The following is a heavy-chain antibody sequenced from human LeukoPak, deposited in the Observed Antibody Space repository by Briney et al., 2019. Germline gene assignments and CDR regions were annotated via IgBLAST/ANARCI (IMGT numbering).Heavy chain of an antibody. CDR3: ARDEADNIDP. V-gene: IGHV4-34*01. D-gene: IGHD2/OR15-2a*01. Sequence: SSETLSLTCAVYGGSFSGYYWSWIRQPPGKGLEWIGEINHSGSTNYSPSLKSRVTISVDTSKNQFSLKLSSVTAADTAVYYCARDEADNIDPWGQGTLVTVSS. J-gene: IGHJ5*02. CDR1: GGSFSGYY. CDR2: INHSGST.